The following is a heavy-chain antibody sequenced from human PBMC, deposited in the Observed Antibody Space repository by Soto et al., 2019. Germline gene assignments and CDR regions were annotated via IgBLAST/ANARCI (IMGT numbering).Heavy chain of an antibody. V-gene: IGHV4-31*03. CDR1: GESISSGGYY. CDR3: ARASSSSSAADY. J-gene: IGHJ4*02. Sequence: SETLSLTCSVSGESISSGGYYWSWIRHLPGKGLEWIGYIYDTESAYYNPSLKSRVSISMYTSENHFAMRLTSVTAADSAVYYCARASSSSSAADYWGQGLQVTVSS. CDR2: IYDTESA. D-gene: IGHD6-6*01.